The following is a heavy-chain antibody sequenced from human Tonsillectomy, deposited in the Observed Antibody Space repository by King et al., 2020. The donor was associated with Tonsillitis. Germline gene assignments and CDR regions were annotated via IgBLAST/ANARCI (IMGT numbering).Heavy chain of an antibody. J-gene: IGHJ2*01. D-gene: IGHD6-6*01. Sequence: QLVQSGAEVKKPGESLKISCKGSGYSFTNYWIGWVRQMPGKGLEWMGIIYPGDSDSRYSPSFQGQVTISADNSISTAYLQWSSLKASDTAMYYCARIYVISSSSYWYFELWGRGTLVTVSS. V-gene: IGHV5-51*01. CDR3: ARIYVISSSSYWYFEL. CDR2: IYPGDSDS. CDR1: GYSFTNYW.